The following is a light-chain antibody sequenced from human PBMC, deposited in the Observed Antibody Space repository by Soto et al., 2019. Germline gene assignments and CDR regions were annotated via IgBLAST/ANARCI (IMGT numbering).Light chain of an antibody. J-gene: IGKJ2*01. Sequence: AIQLTQAASSLSASVGDRVTFTLRASQDSVSALAWYQQKSGTAPNLLIYDASNLESGVPSRFSGSGSGAHFTLTISSLQPEDLGTYYCQKFNSYPHTFGQGTKL. CDR3: QKFNSYPHT. V-gene: IGKV1-13*02. CDR2: DAS. CDR1: QDSVSA.